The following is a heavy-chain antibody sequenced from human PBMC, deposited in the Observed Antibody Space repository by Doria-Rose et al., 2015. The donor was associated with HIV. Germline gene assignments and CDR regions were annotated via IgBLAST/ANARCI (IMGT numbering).Heavy chain of an antibody. CDR3: ARRRGEGNADEF. Sequence: VRLVESGPQVKKSGESLKISCKGSGYSFTRYWISWVRQVPGKGLEWMGIVYPGDSDTRYSPSFRGQVTISVDKSINTAYLEWNSLKAPDTALYFCARRRGEGNADEFWGQGTLVNVSS. CDR2: VYPGDSDT. CDR1: GYSFTRYW. V-gene: IGHV5-51*01. D-gene: IGHD2-21*01. J-gene: IGHJ4*02.